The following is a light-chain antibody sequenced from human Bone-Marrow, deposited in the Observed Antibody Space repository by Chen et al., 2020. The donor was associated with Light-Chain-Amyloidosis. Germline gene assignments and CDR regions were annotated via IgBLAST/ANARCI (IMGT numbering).Light chain of an antibody. J-gene: IGLJ1*01. CDR1: SSDVGGDNP. Sequence: QSALTQPDSVSGSPGQSITISCTGTSSDVGGDNPVSWYQQHPDKAPKLMIYEVTKRPSWVPDRFSGSKSDNTASLTISGLQTEDEADYFCSSYTITNTLVFGSGTRVTVL. CDR3: SSYTITNTLV. CDR2: EVT. V-gene: IGLV2-14*01.